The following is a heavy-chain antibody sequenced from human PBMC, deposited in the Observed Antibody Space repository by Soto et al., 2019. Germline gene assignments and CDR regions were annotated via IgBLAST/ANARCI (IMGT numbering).Heavy chain of an antibody. CDR1: GFTFSSYT. CDR2: LNGRGDTT. D-gene: IGHD3-22*01. J-gene: IGHJ4*02. CDR3: AKEPSSGYCDY. Sequence: PGGSLRLSCAASGFTFSSYTMSWVRQAPGKGLEWVSSLNGRGDTTYSADSVKGRFTISRDNSKNTLYLQMNSLRAEDTAVYYCAKEPSSGYCDYWGQGTLVTVSS. V-gene: IGHV3-23*01.